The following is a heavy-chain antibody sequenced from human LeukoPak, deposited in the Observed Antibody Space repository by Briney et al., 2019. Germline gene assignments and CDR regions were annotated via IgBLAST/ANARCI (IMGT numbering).Heavy chain of an antibody. J-gene: IGHJ5*01. CDR1: GFTFSNYW. CDR3: VRDWDHFDFDS. V-gene: IGHV3-74*01. D-gene: IGHD3-9*01. Sequence: GGSLRLSCAASGFTFSNYWMHWVRQTPGKGLVWVSRIKGDGSHTIYADSVKGRFTISRDNAKNTLYLQMRSLRAEDTAVYYCVRDWDHFDFDSWGQGTLVTVSS. CDR2: IKGDGSHT.